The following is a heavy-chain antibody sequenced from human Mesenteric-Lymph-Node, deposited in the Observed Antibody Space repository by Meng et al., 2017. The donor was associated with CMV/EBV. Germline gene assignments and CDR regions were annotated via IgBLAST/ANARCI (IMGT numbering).Heavy chain of an antibody. CDR1: GFSFSSYS. CDR2: ISFSGSHI. D-gene: IGHD5-18*01. J-gene: IGHJ4*02. Sequence: SGFSFSSYSMNWARQAPGKGLEWVASISFSGSHIYYADSLKGRFTVSRDNAKNSVFLQMNSLIVEDTAVYYCARDGGYRYTYQVAIDYWGQGTLVTVSS. V-gene: IGHV3-21*01. CDR3: ARDGGYRYTYQVAIDY.